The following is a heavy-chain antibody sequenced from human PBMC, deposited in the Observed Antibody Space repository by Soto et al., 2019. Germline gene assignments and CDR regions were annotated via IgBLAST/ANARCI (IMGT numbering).Heavy chain of an antibody. Sequence: GSGPTLVNPTQTLTLTCTFSGFSLSTSGMCVTWIRQPPGKALEWLARIDWDDDKHYTTSLKTRLTISKDTSKNQVVLTMTNVDPVDTATYYCARIRAGYHTDYWGQGTLVTVSS. CDR3: ARIRAGYHTDY. V-gene: IGHV2-70*11. CDR2: IDWDDDK. D-gene: IGHD2-2*01. J-gene: IGHJ4*02. CDR1: GFSLSTSGMC.